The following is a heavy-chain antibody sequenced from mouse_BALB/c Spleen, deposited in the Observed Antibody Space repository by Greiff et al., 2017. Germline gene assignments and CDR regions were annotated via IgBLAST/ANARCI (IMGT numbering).Heavy chain of an antibody. CDR1: GYTFTSYN. CDR3: AREGLRGYYFDY. Sequence: LQQPGAELVKPGASVKMSCKASGYTFTSYNMHWVKQTPGQGLEWIGAIYPGNGDTSYNQKFKGKATLTADKSSSTAYMQLSSLTSEDSAVYYCAREGLRGYYFDYWGQGTTLTVSS. J-gene: IGHJ2*01. CDR2: IYPGNGDT. V-gene: IGHV1-12*01. D-gene: IGHD2-2*01.